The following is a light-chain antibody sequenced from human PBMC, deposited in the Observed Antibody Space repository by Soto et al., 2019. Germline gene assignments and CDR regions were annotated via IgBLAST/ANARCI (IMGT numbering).Light chain of an antibody. CDR1: QSVRSW. CDR2: DAS. CDR3: QQYDNWPIT. Sequence: MTQSPSTLSSSVGDRVTISCRASQSVRSWLAWYQQKPGRAPRILMYDASTRATGISARFSGSGSGTEFTLTISSLQSEDFAVYYCQQYDNWPITFGQGTRLEIK. J-gene: IGKJ5*01. V-gene: IGKV3-15*01.